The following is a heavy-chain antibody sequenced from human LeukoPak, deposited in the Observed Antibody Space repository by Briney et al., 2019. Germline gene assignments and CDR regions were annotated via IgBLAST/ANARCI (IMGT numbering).Heavy chain of an antibody. Sequence: SETLSLTCTVSGYSISSGYYWGWIRQPPGKGLEWIGSIYHSGSTYYNPSLKSRVTISVDTSKNQFSLKLSSVTAADTAVYYCARDGYYYDSSGYSPGYYYGMDVWGQGTTVTVSS. CDR1: GYSISSGYY. J-gene: IGHJ6*02. D-gene: IGHD3-22*01. CDR3: ARDGYYYDSSGYSPGYYYGMDV. CDR2: IYHSGST. V-gene: IGHV4-38-2*02.